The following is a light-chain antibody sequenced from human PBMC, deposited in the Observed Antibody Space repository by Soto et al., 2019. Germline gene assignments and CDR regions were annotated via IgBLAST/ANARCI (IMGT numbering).Light chain of an antibody. J-gene: IGKJ1*01. CDR1: QSVPGNY. CDR2: RAS. CDR3: RQYTPPPWP. Sequence: EIVLTQSPGALSLSPGERATLSCRASQSVPGNYLAWLQQKPGLAPRLLIYRASSRATDIPGRFSGSGSGTDFTLTISSLEPEDFAVYYCRQYTPPPWPLGQGTKVAVK. V-gene: IGKV3-20*01.